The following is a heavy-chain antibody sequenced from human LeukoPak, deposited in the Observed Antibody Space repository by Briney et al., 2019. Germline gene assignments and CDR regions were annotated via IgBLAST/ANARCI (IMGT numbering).Heavy chain of an antibody. CDR3: AKDVVGAINYFDY. D-gene: IGHD1-26*01. CDR2: ISGSGGST. J-gene: IGHJ4*02. CDR1: GFTFSSYA. V-gene: IGHV3-23*01. Sequence: AGSLRLSCAASGFTFSSYAMTWVRQAPGKGLEWVSTISGSGGSTYYADSVKGRFTISRDNSKSTLYLHLNSLRAEDTAVYFCAKDVVGAINYFDYWGQGTLVTVSS.